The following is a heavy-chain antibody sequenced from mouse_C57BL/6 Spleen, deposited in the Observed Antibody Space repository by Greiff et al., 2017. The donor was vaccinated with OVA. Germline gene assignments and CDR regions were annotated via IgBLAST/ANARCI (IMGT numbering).Heavy chain of an antibody. CDR2: IHPNSGST. V-gene: IGHV1-64*01. D-gene: IGHD3-3*01. CDR3: ARSRGDSYYAMDY. CDR1: GYTFTSYW. J-gene: IGHJ4*01. Sequence: VQLQQPGAELVKPGASVKLSCKASGYTFTSYWMHWVKQRPGQGLEWIGMIHPNSGSTNYNEKFKSKATLTVDKSSSTAYMQLSSLTSEDSAVYYCARSRGDSYYAMDYWGQGTSVTVSS.